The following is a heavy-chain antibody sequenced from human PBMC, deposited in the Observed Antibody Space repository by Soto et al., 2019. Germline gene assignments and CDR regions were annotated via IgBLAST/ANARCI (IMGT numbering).Heavy chain of an antibody. Sequence: ASETLSLTCTVSGGSISSYYWSWIRQPPGKGLEWIGYIYYSGSTNYNPSLKSRVTISVDTSKNQFSLKLSSVTAADTAVYYCARVYGGYADYWGQGALDTVSS. CDR1: GGSISSYY. D-gene: IGHD5-12*01. CDR2: IYYSGST. J-gene: IGHJ4*02. CDR3: ARVYGGYADY. V-gene: IGHV4-59*01.